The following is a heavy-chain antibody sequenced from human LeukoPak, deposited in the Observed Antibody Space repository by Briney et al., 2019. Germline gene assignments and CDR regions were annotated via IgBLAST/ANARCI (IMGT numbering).Heavy chain of an antibody. V-gene: IGHV3-21*04. D-gene: IGHD5-18*01. CDR3: AKDWEGYGYFHFDY. J-gene: IGHJ4*02. CDR2: ISPDSNYK. CDR1: GFTFSTYS. Sequence: GGSLRLSCAASGFTFSTYSMNWLRLAPGKGLEWVSSISPDSNYKYYVDSVKGRFTISRDNAKNSLYLQMNSLRAEDTALYYCAKDWEGYGYFHFDYWGQGTLVTVSS.